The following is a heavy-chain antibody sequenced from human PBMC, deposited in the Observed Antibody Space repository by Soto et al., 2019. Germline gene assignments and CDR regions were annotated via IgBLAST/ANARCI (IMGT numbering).Heavy chain of an antibody. D-gene: IGHD2-15*01. Sequence: ASVKVSCKASGYTFSSYGFSWVRQAPGQGLEWMGWISAYNGNTNYAQKFQGRVTMTTETSTSTAYMELRSLRSDDTAVYYCARGNRIEVFDIWAQGTMVTVSS. J-gene: IGHJ3*02. CDR1: GYTFSSYG. CDR2: ISAYNGNT. CDR3: ARGNRIEVFDI. V-gene: IGHV1-18*01.